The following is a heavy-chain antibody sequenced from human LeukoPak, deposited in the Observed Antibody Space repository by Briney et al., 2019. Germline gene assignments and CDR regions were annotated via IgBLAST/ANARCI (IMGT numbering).Heavy chain of an antibody. V-gene: IGHV3-74*01. CDR1: GFTFSNYW. D-gene: IGHD5-24*01. Sequence: GGSLTLSCAASGFTFSNYWMHWVRQAPGKGLVWVSRVKGDGAFTNYADSVKGRFTISRDNAKYTLYIQMHSLRAEDTAIYYCVRDGDDYNFDYWGQGSLVTVSS. J-gene: IGHJ4*02. CDR3: VRDGDDYNFDY. CDR2: VKGDGAFT.